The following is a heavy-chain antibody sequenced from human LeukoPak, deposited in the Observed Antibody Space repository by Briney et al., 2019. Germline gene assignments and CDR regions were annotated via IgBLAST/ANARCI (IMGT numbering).Heavy chain of an antibody. CDR1: GASISSYY. Sequence: PSETLSLTCSVSGASISSYYWGWIRQPPGKGLEWIGYIYYSRSTIYNPSLKSRVTMSVDTSKNQFSLRLTSVTAADTAVYYCARMVYSSRSNWLDPWGQGTLVTVSS. CDR3: ARMVYSSRSNWLDP. J-gene: IGHJ5*02. V-gene: IGHV4-59*08. D-gene: IGHD6-13*01. CDR2: IYYSRST.